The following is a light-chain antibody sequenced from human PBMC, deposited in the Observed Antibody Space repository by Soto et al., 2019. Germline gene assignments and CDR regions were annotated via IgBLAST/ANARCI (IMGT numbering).Light chain of an antibody. J-gene: IGKJ3*01. CDR1: QSVSHK. V-gene: IGKV3-15*01. CDR2: DTS. Sequence: EVVMTQSPATLSVSPGERATLSCRASQSVSHKLAWYQQKPGQAPRLLIYDTSTRATGIPARFSGSGSGTDFTLTISRLEPEDFSVYYCHQYGTAPLTFGPGTNVDIK. CDR3: HQYGTAPLT.